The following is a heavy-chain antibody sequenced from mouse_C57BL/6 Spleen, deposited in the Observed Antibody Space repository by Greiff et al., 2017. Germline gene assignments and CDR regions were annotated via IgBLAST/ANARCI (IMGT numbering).Heavy chain of an antibody. D-gene: IGHD4-1*01. CDR1: GYTFTSYW. Sequence: QMQLKQPGAELVKPGASVKMSCKASGYTFTSYWITWVKQRPGQGLEWIGDIYPGSGSTNYNEKFKSKATLTVDTSSSTAYMQLSSLTSEDSAVYYCARFKLGRETWFAYWGQGTLVTVSA. J-gene: IGHJ3*01. V-gene: IGHV1-55*01. CDR3: ARFKLGRETWFAY. CDR2: IYPGSGST.